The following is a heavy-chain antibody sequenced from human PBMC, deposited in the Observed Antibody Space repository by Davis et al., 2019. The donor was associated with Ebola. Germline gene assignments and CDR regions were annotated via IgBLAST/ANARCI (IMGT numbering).Heavy chain of an antibody. D-gene: IGHD5-24*01. CDR3: VREGDGYKYFDF. CDR1: ISTFTNYY. Sequence: SVPVSCKASISTFTNYYMHWVRQPPGHGLEWMGLINPSDDSISYSRKIQDRVTVTRDTSTSTVYMELRSLRSEDTAVYYCVREGDGYKYFDFWGQGTLVTVSS. CDR2: INPSDDSI. J-gene: IGHJ4*02. V-gene: IGHV1-46*01.